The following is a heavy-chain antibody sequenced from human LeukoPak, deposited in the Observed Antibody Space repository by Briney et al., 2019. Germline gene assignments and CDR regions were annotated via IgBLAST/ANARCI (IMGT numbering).Heavy chain of an antibody. Sequence: SETLSLTRTVSGSSVNHYYWNWLRQPPGKGLEWIGRIYTNGATNYNPSLKSRVTMSIDTSKNQFSLKFKSVTAADTAVYYCARGPLGSGWYVADWYFGLWGRGALVTVSS. V-gene: IGHV4-4*07. CDR2: IYTNGAT. D-gene: IGHD6-19*01. CDR3: ARGPLGSGWYVADWYFGL. J-gene: IGHJ2*01. CDR1: GSSVNHYY.